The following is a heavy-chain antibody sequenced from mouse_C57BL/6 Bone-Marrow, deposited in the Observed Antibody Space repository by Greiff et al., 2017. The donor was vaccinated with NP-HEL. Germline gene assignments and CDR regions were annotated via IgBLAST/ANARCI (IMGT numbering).Heavy chain of an antibody. D-gene: IGHD2-4*01. CDR3: ARGIYYDYDY. CDR2: IDPSDSYT. V-gene: IGHV1-50*01. J-gene: IGHJ2*01. CDR1: GYTFTSYW. Sequence: QVQLQQSGAELVKPGASVKLSCKASGYTFTSYWMQWVKQRPGQGLEWIGEIDPSDSYTNYNQKFKGKATLTVDTSSSTAYMQLSSLTSEDSAVYYCARGIYYDYDYWGQGTTLTVSS.